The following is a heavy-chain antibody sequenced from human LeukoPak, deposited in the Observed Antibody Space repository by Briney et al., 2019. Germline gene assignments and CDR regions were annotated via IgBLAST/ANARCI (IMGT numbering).Heavy chain of an antibody. Sequence: GGSLRLSCAASGFTFSSYGMSWVRQAPGKGLEWVSAISGSGGSTYYADSVKGRFTISRDNSKSTLYLQMNSLRPEDTAVYYCAKDSKRWKTYYYEAGSYYFDYWGQGTRVTVSS. CDR1: GFTFSSYG. V-gene: IGHV3-23*01. D-gene: IGHD3-10*01. CDR3: AKDSKRWKTYYYEAGSYYFDY. J-gene: IGHJ4*02. CDR2: ISGSGGST.